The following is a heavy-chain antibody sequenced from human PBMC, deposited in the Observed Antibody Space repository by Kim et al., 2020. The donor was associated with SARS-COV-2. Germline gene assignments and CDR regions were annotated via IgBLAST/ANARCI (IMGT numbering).Heavy chain of an antibody. CDR3: ARDLFMGIAAAGIIDY. D-gene: IGHD6-13*01. J-gene: IGHJ4*02. Sequence: SVKGRFTISRDNAKNSLYLQMNSLRAEDTAVYYCARDLFMGIAAAGIIDYWGQGTLVTVSS. V-gene: IGHV3-21*01.